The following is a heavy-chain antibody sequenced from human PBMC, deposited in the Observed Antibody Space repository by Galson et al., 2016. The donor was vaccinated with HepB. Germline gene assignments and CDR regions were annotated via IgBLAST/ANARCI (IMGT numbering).Heavy chain of an antibody. J-gene: IGHJ4*02. D-gene: IGHD2-8*01. V-gene: IGHV3-53*01. CDR2: IYPIGET. CDR1: GFTVGTNY. CDR3: SRGHCSDVCSNNPDY. Sequence: SLRLSCAASGFTVGTNYMTWVRQAPGKGLEWLPVIYPIGETPYAEYAKGRLPISRDISKNKVYLQLNSLSAEASAVYHCSRGHCSDVCSNNPDYWGQGTLVTVSS.